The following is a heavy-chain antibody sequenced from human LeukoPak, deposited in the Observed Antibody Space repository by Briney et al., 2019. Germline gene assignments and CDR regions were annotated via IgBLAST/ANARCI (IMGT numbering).Heavy chain of an antibody. CDR2: IYHSGST. CDR1: GGSISSGGYS. V-gene: IGHV4-30-2*01. Sequence: SETLSLTCAVSGGSISSGGYSWSWIRQPPGKGLEWIGYIYHSGSTYYNPSLKSRVTISVDRSKNQFSLKLSSVTAADTAVYYCARGEYYDSSGPWLFDPWGQGTLVTVSS. D-gene: IGHD3-22*01. J-gene: IGHJ5*02. CDR3: ARGEYYDSSGPWLFDP.